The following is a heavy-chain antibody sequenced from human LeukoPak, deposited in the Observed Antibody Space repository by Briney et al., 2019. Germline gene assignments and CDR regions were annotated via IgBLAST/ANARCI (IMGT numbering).Heavy chain of an antibody. CDR1: GFTFSSYA. CDR2: ISGSGGST. CDR3: ASDFLNSGSYGPDY. V-gene: IGHV3-23*01. Sequence: GGSLRLSCAASGFTFSSYAMSWVRQAPGKGLEWVSAISGSGGSTYYADSVKGRFTISRDNSKNTLYLQMNSLRAEDTAVYYCASDFLNSGSYGPDYWGQGTLVTVSS. D-gene: IGHD1-26*01. J-gene: IGHJ4*02.